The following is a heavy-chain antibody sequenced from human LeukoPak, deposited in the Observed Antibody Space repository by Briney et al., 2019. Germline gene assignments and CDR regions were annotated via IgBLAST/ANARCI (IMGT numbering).Heavy chain of an antibody. CDR2: IRYDGSNK. J-gene: IGHJ6*02. D-gene: IGHD3-10*01. Sequence: GGSLRLSCAASGFTFSSYGMHWVRQAPGKGPEWVAFIRYDGSNKYYADSVKGRFTISRDNSKNTLYLQMNSLRAEDTAVYYCAKDSFYSGSGSYRNYYGMDVWGQGTTVTVSS. V-gene: IGHV3-30*02. CDR1: GFTFSSYG. CDR3: AKDSFYSGSGSYRNYYGMDV.